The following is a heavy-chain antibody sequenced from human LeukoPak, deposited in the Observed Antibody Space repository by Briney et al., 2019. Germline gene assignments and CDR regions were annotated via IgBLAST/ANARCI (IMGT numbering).Heavy chain of an antibody. Sequence: PGGSLRLSCAASGFTFSSYSMNWVRQAPGKGLEWVSYISSSSSTIYYADSVKGRFTISRDNAKNSLYLQMNSLRAEDTAVYYCAELAAYSRWGQGTMVTVSS. CDR1: GFTFSSYS. CDR2: ISSSSSTI. V-gene: IGHV3-48*01. CDR3: AELAAYSR. D-gene: IGHD3-16*01. J-gene: IGHJ3*01.